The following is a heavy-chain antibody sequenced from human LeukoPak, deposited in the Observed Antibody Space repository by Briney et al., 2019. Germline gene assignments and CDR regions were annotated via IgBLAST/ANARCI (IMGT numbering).Heavy chain of an antibody. J-gene: IGHJ6*03. D-gene: IGHD6-6*01. V-gene: IGHV1-8*01. CDR2: MNPNSGNT. Sequence: GASVKVSCKASGYTFTSYDINWVRQATGQGLEWMGWMNPNSGNTGYAQKFQGRVTMTRNTSISTAYMELSSLRSEDTAVYYCARSYSRSYYYYYYYYMDVWGKGTTVTVSS. CDR3: ARSYSRSYYYYYYYYMDV. CDR1: GYTFTSYD.